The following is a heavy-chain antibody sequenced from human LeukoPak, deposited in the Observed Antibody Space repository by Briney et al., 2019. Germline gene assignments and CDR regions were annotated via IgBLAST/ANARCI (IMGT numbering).Heavy chain of an antibody. CDR3: AGESFDF. J-gene: IGHJ3*01. Sequence: GGTPRLSSAASGFSCGDYAMGVVREAPGNGLEWVAVISKDGSMKYYSDSVKGRFTVSRDNSIHTLYLEMNSLKTEDTAVYYCAGESFDFWSQGTMVTVSS. CDR2: ISKDGSMK. V-gene: IGHV3-30*04. CDR1: GFSCGDYA.